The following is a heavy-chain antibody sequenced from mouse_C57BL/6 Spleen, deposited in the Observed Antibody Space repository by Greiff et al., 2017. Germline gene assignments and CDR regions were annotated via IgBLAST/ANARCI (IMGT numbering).Heavy chain of an antibody. J-gene: IGHJ2*01. Sequence: EVKLMESGGDLVKPGGSLKLSCAASGFTFSSYGMSWVRQTPDKRLEWVATISSGGSYTYYPDSVKGRFTISRDNAKNTLYLQMSSLKSEDTAMYYCARYGNPFDYWGQGTTRTVSS. CDR3: ARYGNPFDY. CDR2: ISSGGSYT. V-gene: IGHV5-6*01. CDR1: GFTFSSYG. D-gene: IGHD2-10*02.